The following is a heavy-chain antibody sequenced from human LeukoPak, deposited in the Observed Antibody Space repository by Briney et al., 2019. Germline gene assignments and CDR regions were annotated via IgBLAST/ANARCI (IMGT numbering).Heavy chain of an antibody. CDR1: GFTFNSFG. CDR3: ARGRVDYDFWNIPPSPDY. D-gene: IGHD3-3*01. J-gene: IGHJ4*02. V-gene: IGHV3-30-3*01. Sequence: PGGSLRLSCAASGFTFNSFGMYWVRQAPGKGLEWVAVISYDGSNKYYADSAKGRFTISRDNSKNTLYLQMNSLRPEDTAVYYCARGRVDYDFWNIPPSPDYWGQGSLVTVSS. CDR2: ISYDGSNK.